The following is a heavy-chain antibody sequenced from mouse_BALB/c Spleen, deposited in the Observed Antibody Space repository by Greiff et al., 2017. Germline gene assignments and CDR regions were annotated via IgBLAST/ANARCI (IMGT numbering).Heavy chain of an antibody. Sequence: LKQPGSELVRPGASVKLSCKASGYTFTSYWMHWVKQRPGQGLEWIGNIYPGSGSTNYDEKFKSKATLTVDTSSSTAYMQLSSLTSEDSAVYYCTRGGGDYYAMDYWGQGTSVTVSS. CDR2: IYPGSGST. CDR1: GYTFTSYW. CDR3: TRGGGDYYAMDY. V-gene: IGHV1S22*01. J-gene: IGHJ4*01.